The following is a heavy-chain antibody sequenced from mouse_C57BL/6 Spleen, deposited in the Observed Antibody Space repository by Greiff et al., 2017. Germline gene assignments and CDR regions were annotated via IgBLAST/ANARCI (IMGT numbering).Heavy chain of an antibody. CDR3: ATDSGSSYGYFDV. V-gene: IGHV1-59*01. CDR1: GYTFTSYW. CDR2: IDPSDSYT. Sequence: QVQLQQPGAELVRPGTSVKLSCKASGYTFTSYWMHWVKQRPGQGLEWIGVIDPSDSYTNYNQKFKGKATLTVDTSSSTAYMQLSSLTSEDSAVYYCATDSGSSYGYFDVWGTGTTVTVSS. D-gene: IGHD1-1*01. J-gene: IGHJ1*03.